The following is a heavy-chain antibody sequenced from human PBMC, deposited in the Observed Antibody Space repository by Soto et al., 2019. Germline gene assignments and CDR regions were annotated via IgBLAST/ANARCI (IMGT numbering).Heavy chain of an antibody. Sequence: EVQLVESGGGLVKPGGSLRLSCAASGFTFSSYSMNWVRQAPGKGLEWVSSISSSSSYIYYADSVKGRFTISRDNAKNSLYLQMNSLRAENTAVYYCASPPASIAAAGMAIDWGQGTLVTVSS. D-gene: IGHD6-13*01. CDR2: ISSSSSYI. CDR3: ASPPASIAAAGMAID. J-gene: IGHJ4*02. V-gene: IGHV3-21*01. CDR1: GFTFSSYS.